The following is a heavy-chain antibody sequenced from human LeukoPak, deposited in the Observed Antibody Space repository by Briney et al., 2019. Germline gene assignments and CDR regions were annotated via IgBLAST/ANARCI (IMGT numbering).Heavy chain of an antibody. CDR2: ISGDGSSA. D-gene: IGHD3-22*01. CDR1: GFTFSTYA. V-gene: IGHV3-74*01. J-gene: IGHJ6*02. Sequence: GGSLRLSCTASGFTFSTYAMSWVRQAPGKGLVWVSRISGDGSSATDADSVKGRFTISRDNAKNTLYLQMNSLRAEDTAVYYCARLDSSGYYYYGMDVWGQGTTVTVSS. CDR3: ARLDSSGYYYYGMDV.